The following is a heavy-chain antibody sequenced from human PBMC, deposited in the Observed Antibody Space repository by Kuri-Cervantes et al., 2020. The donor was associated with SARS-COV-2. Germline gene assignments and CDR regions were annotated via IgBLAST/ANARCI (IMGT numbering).Heavy chain of an antibody. CDR1: GGSISSYY. CDR3: AGLGATKGSYYYGVDV. D-gene: IGHD1-26*01. Sequence: SETLSLTCTVSGGSISSYYWSWIRQPPGKGLEWIGYIYYSGSTNYNPSLKSRVTISVDTSKNQFSLKLSSVTAADTAVYYCAGLGATKGSYYYGVDVWGQGTTVTVSS. V-gene: IGHV4-59*01. CDR2: IYYSGST. J-gene: IGHJ6*02.